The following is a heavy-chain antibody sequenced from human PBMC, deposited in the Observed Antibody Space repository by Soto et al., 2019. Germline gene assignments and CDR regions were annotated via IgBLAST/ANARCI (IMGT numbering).Heavy chain of an antibody. CDR1: AFTFSSYA. J-gene: IGHJ4*02. CDR3: AKGRASDCPGCTQDY. Sequence: EVQLLESGGGLAQPGGSLRLSCAASAFTFSSYAMSWVRQAPGKGLEWVSAVSGSGGSTYYADSVKGRFTISRDNSKNTLYLQMNRLRADDTAVYYCAKGRASDCPGCTQDYWGQGTLVTVSS. CDR2: VSGSGGST. V-gene: IGHV3-23*01. D-gene: IGHD2-21*02.